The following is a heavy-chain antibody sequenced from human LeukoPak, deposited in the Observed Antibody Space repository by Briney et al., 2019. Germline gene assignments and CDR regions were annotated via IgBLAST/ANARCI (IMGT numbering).Heavy chain of an antibody. V-gene: IGHV3-23*01. CDR1: GFTFSSYA. CDR3: ATAPYGDYSFDY. CDR2: ISGSGGST. Sequence: GGSLRLSCAASGFTFSSYAMSWVRQAPGKGLEWVSAISGSGGSTYYADSVKGRFTVSRDNSKNTLYLQMNSLRAEDTAVYYCATAPYGDYSFDYWGQGTLVTVSS. J-gene: IGHJ4*02. D-gene: IGHD4-17*01.